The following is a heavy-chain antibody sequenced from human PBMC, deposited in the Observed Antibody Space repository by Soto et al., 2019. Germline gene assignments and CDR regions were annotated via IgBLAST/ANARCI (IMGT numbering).Heavy chain of an antibody. D-gene: IGHD3-16*01. CDR3: AREAAGDFIDY. CDR1: GFTFSYYS. V-gene: IGHV3-48*01. CDR2: ISSGSTTI. J-gene: IGHJ4*02. Sequence: EVQLVESGGGLVQPGGSLRLSCAASGFTFSYYSMNWVRQAPGKGLEWVSYISSGSTTIYYAESVKGRFTISRDNGKNSLYLQMNSLRAEDTAVYYSAREAAGDFIDYWGQGTLVTVSS.